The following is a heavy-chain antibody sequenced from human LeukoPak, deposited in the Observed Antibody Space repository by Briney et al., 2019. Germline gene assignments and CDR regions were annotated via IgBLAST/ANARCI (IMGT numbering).Heavy chain of an antibody. V-gene: IGHV1-69*04. Sequence: SVKVSCKASGGTFISYAISWVRQAPGQGLEWMGRIIPILGIANYAQKFQGRVTITADKSTSTAYMELSSLRSEDTAVYYCARDPTEYYYDSSGYLDYWGQGTLVTVSS. CDR3: ARDPTEYYYDSSGYLDY. CDR2: IIPILGIA. CDR1: GGTFISYA. D-gene: IGHD3-22*01. J-gene: IGHJ4*02.